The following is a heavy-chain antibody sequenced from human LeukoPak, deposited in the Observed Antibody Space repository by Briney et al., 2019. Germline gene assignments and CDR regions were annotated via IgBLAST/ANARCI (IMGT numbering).Heavy chain of an antibody. V-gene: IGHV4-39*01. Sequence: SDTLSLTCTVSGGSLTSSSVYWGSLRQPPGKGLEWFGSIYYSGSTYYNPSLKSRVTIHVSTSEDQSSLKLSSVTAAVTAVYYCARLSGDDFWGGYYLCYFDYWGQGTLVTVSS. CDR2: IYYSGST. CDR1: GGSLTSSSVY. D-gene: IGHD3-3*01. CDR3: ARLSGDDFWGGYYLCYFDY. J-gene: IGHJ4*02.